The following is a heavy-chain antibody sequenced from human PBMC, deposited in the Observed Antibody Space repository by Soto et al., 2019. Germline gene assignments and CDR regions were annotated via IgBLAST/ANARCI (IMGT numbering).Heavy chain of an antibody. CDR2: IYYSGST. V-gene: IGHV4-61*01. CDR3: ARSESGSGWL. Sequence: SETLSLTCTVSGGSVSSGRYYWSWIRQPPGKGLEWIGYIYYSGSTKYNPSLKSRVTISVDTSKNQFSLKLSSMTAADTAVYYCARSESGSGWLGGQGTPVTVSS. D-gene: IGHD6-19*01. CDR1: GGSVSSGRYY. J-gene: IGHJ4*02.